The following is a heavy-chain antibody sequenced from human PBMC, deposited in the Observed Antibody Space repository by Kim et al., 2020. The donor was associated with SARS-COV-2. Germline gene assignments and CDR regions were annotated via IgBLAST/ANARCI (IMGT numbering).Heavy chain of an antibody. Sequence: GGSLRLSCAASGFTFDDYAMHWVRQAPGKGLEWVSLISRDGGSTYYADSVKGRFTISRDNSKNSLYLQMNSLRTEDTALYYCAKEVEGQQLVRFFDYWGQGTLVTVSS. J-gene: IGHJ4*02. D-gene: IGHD6-13*01. CDR3: AKEVEGQQLVRFFDY. V-gene: IGHV3-43*02. CDR1: GFTFDDYA. CDR2: ISRDGGST.